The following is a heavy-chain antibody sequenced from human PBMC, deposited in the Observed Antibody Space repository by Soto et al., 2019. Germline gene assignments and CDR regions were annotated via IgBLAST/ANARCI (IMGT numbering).Heavy chain of an antibody. D-gene: IGHD6-13*01. J-gene: IGHJ4*02. CDR3: ARDLGCSWRAPFDY. CDR2: INPNSGGT. V-gene: IGHV1-2*04. Sequence: ASVKVSCKASGYTFTGYYMHWVRQAPGQGLEWMGWINPNSGGTNYAQKFQGWVTMTRDTSISTAYMELSRLRSDDTAVYYCARDLGCSWRAPFDYWGQGTLVPVCS. CDR1: GYTFTGYY.